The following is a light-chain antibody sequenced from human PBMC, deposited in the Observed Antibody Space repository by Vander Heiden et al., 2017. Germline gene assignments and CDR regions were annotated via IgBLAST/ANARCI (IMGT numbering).Light chain of an antibody. CDR3: QQYGSSPWT. CDR2: GAS. CDR1: QSVSSNY. J-gene: IGKJ1*01. Sequence: EIVLTQSPGSLFLSPGERATLSCRASQSVSSNYLAWYQQRPGQAPRLLIYGASTRATGIPDRFSGSGSGTDFTLSISRVEPEDSAVYSCQQYGSSPWTFGQGTKVEIK. V-gene: IGKV3-20*01.